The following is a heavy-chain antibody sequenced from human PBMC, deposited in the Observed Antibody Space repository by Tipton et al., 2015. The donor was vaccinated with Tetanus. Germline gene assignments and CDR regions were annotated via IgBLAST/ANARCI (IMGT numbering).Heavy chain of an antibody. J-gene: IGHJ5*02. V-gene: IGHV4-31*11. CDR2: IYYDTART. CDR3: ARDQGGGRVVRLNWFDP. CDR1: GASINAGGYL. D-gene: IGHD6-6*01. Sequence: TLSLTCDLSGASINAGGYLWTWVRQHPGKGLEWIGNIYYDTARTSHVPSLASRVSISVDASKNQFSLKLSSVTAADTAVYYCARDQGGGRVVRLNWFDPWGQGILVTVSS.